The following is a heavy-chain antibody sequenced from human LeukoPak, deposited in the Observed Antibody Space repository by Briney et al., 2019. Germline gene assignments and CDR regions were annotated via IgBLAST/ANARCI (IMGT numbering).Heavy chain of an antibody. D-gene: IGHD5-18*01. CDR3: STGGDTAKGGDS. CDR1: GAPFSGYW. V-gene: IGHV4-34*01. Sequence: SETLSLTCAVYGAPFSGYWWYWIRQPPGEGLEWLGFIHPGGSIYYNPSLSGRLIISADTSKNQMSLKLSSVTAADTAVYYCSTGGDTAKGGDSWGQGTLVTVSS. CDR2: IHPGGSI. J-gene: IGHJ4*02.